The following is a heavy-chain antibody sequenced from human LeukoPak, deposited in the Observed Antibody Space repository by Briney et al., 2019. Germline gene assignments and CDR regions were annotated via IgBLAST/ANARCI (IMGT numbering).Heavy chain of an antibody. CDR3: ARGVEPLAANTLAY. D-gene: IGHD1-14*01. CDR2: LYSDGNT. CDR1: GFTVITND. V-gene: IGHV3-53*01. J-gene: IGHJ4*02. Sequence: GGSLRLSCAASGFTVITNDMTWVRQAPGKGLEWVSVLYSDGNTKYADSVQGRFTISRDNSKNTLYLEMNSLSPDDTAVYYCARGVEPLAANTLAYWGQGTLITVSS.